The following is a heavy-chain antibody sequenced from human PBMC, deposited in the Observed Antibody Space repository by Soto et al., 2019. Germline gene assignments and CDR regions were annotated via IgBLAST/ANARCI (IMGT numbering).Heavy chain of an antibody. CDR1: GGSISSSSYY. D-gene: IGHD4-17*01. CDR2: IYYSGST. V-gene: IGHV4-39*01. J-gene: IGHJ4*02. Sequence: SETLSLTCTVSGGSISSSSYYWGWIRQPPGKGLEWIGSIYYSGSTYYNPSLKSRVTISVDTSKNQFSLKLSSVTAADTAVYYCATLPLLAGGGPGDPLHYYFDYWGQGTLVTVSS. CDR3: ATLPLLAGGGPGDPLHYYFDY.